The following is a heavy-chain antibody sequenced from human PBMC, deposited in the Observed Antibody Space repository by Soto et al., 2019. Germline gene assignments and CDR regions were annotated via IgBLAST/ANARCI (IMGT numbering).Heavy chain of an antibody. V-gene: IGHV3-15*07. D-gene: IGHD5-18*01. Sequence: EVQLVESGGGLVKPGGSLRLSCAASGFTFSNAWMNWVRQAPGKGLEWVGRIKSKTDGGTTDYAAPVKGRFTISRDDSKNTLYLQMNSLKTEDTAVYYCTTGCGYSYGYCDYWGQGTLVTVSS. CDR3: TTGCGYSYGYCDY. CDR2: IKSKTDGGTT. CDR1: GFTFSNAW. J-gene: IGHJ4*02.